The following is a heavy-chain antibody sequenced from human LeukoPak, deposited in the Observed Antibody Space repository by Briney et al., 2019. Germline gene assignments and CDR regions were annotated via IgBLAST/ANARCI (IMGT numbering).Heavy chain of an antibody. CDR2: LSGRGAGS. Sequence: GGSLRLSCAASGFTFSNYAMNWVRQTPGEGLEWVSALSGRGAGSYYADSVKGRFTISRDDSKNTLYLQMASLRAEDTAIYYCAKAEDTTLTPPYYFDYWGQGTLVSVSS. V-gene: IGHV3-23*01. CDR1: GFTFSNYA. D-gene: IGHD4-17*01. J-gene: IGHJ4*02. CDR3: AKAEDTTLTPPYYFDY.